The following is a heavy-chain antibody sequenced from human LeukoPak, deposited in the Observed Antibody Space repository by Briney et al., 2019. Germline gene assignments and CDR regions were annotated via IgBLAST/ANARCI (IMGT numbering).Heavy chain of an antibody. CDR3: AKDMGQWLAFDY. V-gene: IGHV3-9*01. CDR1: GFTFDDYA. J-gene: IGHJ4*02. D-gene: IGHD6-19*01. CDR2: ISWNSGSI. Sequence: PGGSLRLSCAASGFTFDDYAMHWVRQAPGKGLEWVSGISWNSGSIGYADSVKGRFTISRDNAKNSLYLQMTGLRAEDTALYYCAKDMGQWLAFDYWGQGTLVTVSS.